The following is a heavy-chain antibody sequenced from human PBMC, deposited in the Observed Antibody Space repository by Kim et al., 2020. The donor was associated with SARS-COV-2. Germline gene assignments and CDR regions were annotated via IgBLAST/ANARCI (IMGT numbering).Heavy chain of an antibody. CDR3: ARGLVGYSSTCADYFDF. D-gene: IGHD6-13*01. CDR1: GFTFSNYA. CDR2: ISVGGST. V-gene: IGHV3-23*01. J-gene: IGHJ4*02. Sequence: GGSLRLSCAASGFTFSNYAMGWVRQAPGKGLDWVSFISVGGSTYYADSVKGRFSISRDNSKNTVYLQMNSLSADDTAIYYCARGLVGYSSTCADYFDFWGLGTLVTVSS.